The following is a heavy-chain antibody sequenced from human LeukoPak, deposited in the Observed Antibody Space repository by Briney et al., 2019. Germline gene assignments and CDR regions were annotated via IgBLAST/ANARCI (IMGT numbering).Heavy chain of an antibody. J-gene: IGHJ2*01. V-gene: IGHV4-38-2*02. Sequence: PSETLCLTCTVSGYSISSGYYWGWIRQPPGNGLEWIGSIYHGGSTYYNLPLKSRVTISVDTSKNQFSLRLSSVTAADTAVYYCARDVVGKGWYFDLWGRGTLVTVSS. D-gene: IGHD2-21*01. CDR3: ARDVVGKGWYFDL. CDR1: GYSISSGYY. CDR2: IYHGGST.